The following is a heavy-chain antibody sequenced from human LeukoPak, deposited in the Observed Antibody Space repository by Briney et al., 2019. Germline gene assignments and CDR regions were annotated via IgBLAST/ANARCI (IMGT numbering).Heavy chain of an antibody. V-gene: IGHV1-18*01. D-gene: IGHD6-13*01. CDR3: ARDCIAAAGTNYYYYMDV. Sequence: ASVKVSCKASGYTFTSYGISWVRQAPGQGLEWMGWISAYNGNTNYAQKLQGRVTMTTDTSTSTAYMELRSLRSDDTAVYYCARDCIAAAGTNYYYYMDVWGKGTTVTVSS. J-gene: IGHJ6*03. CDR2: ISAYNGNT. CDR1: GYTFTSYG.